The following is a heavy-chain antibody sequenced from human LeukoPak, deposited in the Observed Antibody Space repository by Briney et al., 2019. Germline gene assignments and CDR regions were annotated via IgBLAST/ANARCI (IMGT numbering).Heavy chain of an antibody. J-gene: IGHJ5*02. CDR2: IYTSGST. Sequence: SETLSLTCTVSGGSISSYYWSWIRQPAGKGLEWIGRIYTSGSTNYNPSLKSRVTISVDTSKNQFSLKLSSVTAADTAVYYCARGTGFDWSASAPWFDPWGQGTLVTVSS. CDR1: GGSISSYY. V-gene: IGHV4-4*07. D-gene: IGHD3-9*01. CDR3: ARGTGFDWSASAPWFDP.